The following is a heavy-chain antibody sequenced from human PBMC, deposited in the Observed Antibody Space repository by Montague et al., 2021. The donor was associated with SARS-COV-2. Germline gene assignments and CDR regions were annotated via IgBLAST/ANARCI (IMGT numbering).Heavy chain of an antibody. CDR2: IKQDGSEK. D-gene: IGHD2-21*02. CDR1: GFTFSSYW. CDR3: ARDVYCGGDCYSATDYYYYGMDV. Sequence: SLRLSCAASGFTFSSYWMSWVRQAPGKGLEWVANIKQDGSEKYYVDSVKGRFTISRDNAKNSLYLQMNSLRAEDTAVYYCARDVYCGGDCYSATDYYYYGMDVWGQGTTVTVSS. J-gene: IGHJ6*02. V-gene: IGHV3-7*01.